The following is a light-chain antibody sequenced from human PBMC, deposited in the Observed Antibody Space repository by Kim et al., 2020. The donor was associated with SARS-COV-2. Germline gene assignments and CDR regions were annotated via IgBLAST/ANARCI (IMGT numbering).Light chain of an antibody. Sequence: EIVMTQSPATLSVSPGERGTLSCRASQSVGSNLAWYQQKPGQAPRLLIYGASTRATGIPARFSGSGSGTEFTLTIGSLQSEDFAVYHCQQYNNWPRTFGQGTKVDIK. V-gene: IGKV3-15*01. CDR2: GAS. CDR1: QSVGSN. J-gene: IGKJ1*01. CDR3: QQYNNWPRT.